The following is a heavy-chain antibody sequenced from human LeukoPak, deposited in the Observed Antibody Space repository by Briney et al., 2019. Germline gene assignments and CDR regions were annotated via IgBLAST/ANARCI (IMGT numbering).Heavy chain of an antibody. V-gene: IGHV1-8*03. D-gene: IGHD5-12*01. CDR3: AGSGDIVATKSFDY. CDR2: MKPNSGNT. Sequence: ASVKVSFKASVYTFTSYDSNRVRQATGQGLEGMGWMKPNSGNTGYAQKFQGRVTITRSTSISTAYMELRSLRSDDTAVYYCAGSGDIVATKSFDYWGQGTLVTVSS. CDR1: VYTFTSYD. J-gene: IGHJ4*02.